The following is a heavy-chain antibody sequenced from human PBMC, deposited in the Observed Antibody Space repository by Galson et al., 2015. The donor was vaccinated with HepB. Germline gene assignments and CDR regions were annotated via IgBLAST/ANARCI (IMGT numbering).Heavy chain of an antibody. D-gene: IGHD6-13*01. CDR2: TYYRSKWYS. J-gene: IGHJ3*01. V-gene: IGHV6-1*01. CDR1: GDSVSSNSVA. Sequence: CAISGDSVSSNSVAWSWIRQSPSRGLEWLGRTYYRSKWYSDYAVSVRGRITVNSDTSNNQFSLNLSSVTAADTAVYFCARAAAAAFDFWGQGTMVAVSS. CDR3: ARAAAAAFDF.